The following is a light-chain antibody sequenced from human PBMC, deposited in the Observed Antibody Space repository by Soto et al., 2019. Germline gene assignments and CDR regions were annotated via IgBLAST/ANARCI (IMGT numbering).Light chain of an antibody. CDR1: QSVSSSY. Sequence: EIVLTQSPGTLSLSPGERATLSCRASQSVSSSYLAWYQQKPGQAPRLLIYGASSRATAIPDRFSGSGSGTEFTLTISRLEPEDCAVYYWQEYGSSPYTFGQGTKLEIK. V-gene: IGKV3-20*01. J-gene: IGKJ2*01. CDR3: QEYGSSPYT. CDR2: GAS.